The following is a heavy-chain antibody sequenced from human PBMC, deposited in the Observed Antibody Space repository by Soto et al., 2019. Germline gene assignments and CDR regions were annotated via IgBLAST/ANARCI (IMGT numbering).Heavy chain of an antibody. CDR2: IYYSGNT. CDR1: GGSISSYY. CDR3: AKDERGSSGPTGY. Sequence: PSETPSLTCTVSGGSISSYYWSWIRQSPGKELEWIGSIYYSGNTNYNPSLKSRVTISVDTSKNLFFLQMNSLRAEDTAVYYCAKDERGSSGPTGYWGQGTLVTVSP. D-gene: IGHD6-19*01. J-gene: IGHJ4*02. V-gene: IGHV4-59*12.